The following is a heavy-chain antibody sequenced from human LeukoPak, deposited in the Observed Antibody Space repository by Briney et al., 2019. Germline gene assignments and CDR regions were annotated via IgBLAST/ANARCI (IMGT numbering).Heavy chain of an antibody. CDR1: GFTFSNAW. CDR2: IKSKTDGGTT. V-gene: IGHV3-15*01. Sequence: PGGSLRLSCAASGFTFSNAWMSWVRQAPGKGLEWVGRIKSKTDGGTTDYAAPVKGRFTISRDDSKNTLYLQMNSLKTEDTAVYYCARDHYGSGTIPWFDPWGQGTLVTVSS. D-gene: IGHD3-10*01. CDR3: ARDHYGSGTIPWFDP. J-gene: IGHJ5*02.